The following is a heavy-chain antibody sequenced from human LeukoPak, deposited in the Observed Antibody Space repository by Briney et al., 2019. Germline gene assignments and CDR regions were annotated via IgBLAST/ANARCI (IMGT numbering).Heavy chain of an antibody. J-gene: IGHJ5*02. V-gene: IGHV1-46*01. D-gene: IGHD2-15*01. CDR2: INPSGGST. CDR3: ARGVNIVVVVASPRGFDP. Sequence: AASVTVSCKASGYTFTSYYMHWVRQAPGQGLEWMGIINPSGGSTSYAQKFQGRVTMTRDTSTSTVYMELSSLRSEDTAVYYCARGVNIVVVVASPRGFDPWGQGTLVTVSS. CDR1: GYTFTSYY.